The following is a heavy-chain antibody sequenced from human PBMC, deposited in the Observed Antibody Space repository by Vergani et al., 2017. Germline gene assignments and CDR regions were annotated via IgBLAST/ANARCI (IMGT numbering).Heavy chain of an antibody. D-gene: IGHD6-6*01. V-gene: IGHV4-34*01. CDR2: INHSGST. J-gene: IGHJ4*02. Sequence: QVQLQESGPGLVKPSETLSLTCTVSGGSISSYYWSWIRQPPGKGLEWIGEINHSGSTNYNPSLKSRVTISVDTSKNQFSLKLSSVTAADTAVYYCARRRRDSSSGFDYWGQGTLVTVSS. CDR1: GGSISSYY. CDR3: ARRRRDSSSGFDY.